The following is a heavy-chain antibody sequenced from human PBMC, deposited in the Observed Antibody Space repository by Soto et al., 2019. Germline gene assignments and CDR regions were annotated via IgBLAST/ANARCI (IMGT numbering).Heavy chain of an antibody. D-gene: IGHD2-15*01. CDR3: AGEYCSGGSCYSPGED. V-gene: IGHV1-58*01. Sequence: QMQLVQSGPEVKKPGTSVKVSCKASGFTFTSSAVQWVRQARGQRLEWIGWIVVGSGNTNYAQKFQERVTITRDMSTSTAYMGLSSLRSEDTAVYYCAGEYCSGGSCYSPGEDWGQGTLVTVSS. CDR2: IVVGSGNT. J-gene: IGHJ4*02. CDR1: GFTFTSSA.